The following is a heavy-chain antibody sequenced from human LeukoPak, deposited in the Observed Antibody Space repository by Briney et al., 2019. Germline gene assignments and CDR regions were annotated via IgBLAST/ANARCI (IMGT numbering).Heavy chain of an antibody. D-gene: IGHD4-17*01. CDR3: ARDKGTTVTPPGY. Sequence: ASVKVSCKASGYTFTSYGISWVRQAPGQGLEWMGWISAYNGNTNYAQKLQGRVTMTTDTSTSTACTELRSLRSDDTAVYYCARDKGTTVTPPGYWGQGTLVTVSS. V-gene: IGHV1-18*01. CDR2: ISAYNGNT. CDR1: GYTFTSYG. J-gene: IGHJ4*02.